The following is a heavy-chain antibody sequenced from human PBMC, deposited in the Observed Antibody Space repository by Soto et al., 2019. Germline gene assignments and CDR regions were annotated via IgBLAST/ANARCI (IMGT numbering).Heavy chain of an antibody. CDR1: GFFFSSYT. J-gene: IGHJ4*02. Sequence: EVQLLESGGGLVQPGGSLRLSCVGSGFFFSSYTMTWVRQAPGKGLEWVSSFSATSENTYYADSMRGRFTISRDNSTNTLFLQMNSVTAEDTAMYYCAKARDQQWVRLPFDYWGQGILVIVSS. CDR3: AKARDQQWVRLPFDY. CDR2: FSATSENT. V-gene: IGHV3-23*01. D-gene: IGHD6-19*01.